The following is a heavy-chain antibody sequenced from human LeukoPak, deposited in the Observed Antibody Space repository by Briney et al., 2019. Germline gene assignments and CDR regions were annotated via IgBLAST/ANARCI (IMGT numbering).Heavy chain of an antibody. V-gene: IGHV5-51*01. CDR3: VRPRDAHSYYFDY. J-gene: IGHJ4*02. D-gene: IGHD5-24*01. Sequence: GESLKISCKGSGYNFTSYWIGWVRQMPGKGLEWMGIIYSGDSDIRYSPSFQGQVTISADKSISTAYLQWSSLKASDTAKYYCVRPRDAHSYYFDYWGQGTLVTVSS. CDR1: GYNFTSYW. CDR2: IYSGDSDI.